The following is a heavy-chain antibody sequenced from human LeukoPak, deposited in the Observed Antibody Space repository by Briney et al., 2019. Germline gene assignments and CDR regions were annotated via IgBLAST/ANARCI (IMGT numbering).Heavy chain of an antibody. CDR3: ARRAGAYSHPYDY. Sequence: GGSLRLSCAASGFTFSSYAMSWVRQAPGKGLEWVSTLSGSAVTTYSADSVKGRFTISRDNSKNTLYLQMNSLRAEDTAVYYCARRAGAYSHPYDYWGQGTLVTVSS. CDR2: LSGSAVTT. CDR1: GFTFSSYA. V-gene: IGHV3-23*01. D-gene: IGHD4/OR15-4a*01. J-gene: IGHJ4*02.